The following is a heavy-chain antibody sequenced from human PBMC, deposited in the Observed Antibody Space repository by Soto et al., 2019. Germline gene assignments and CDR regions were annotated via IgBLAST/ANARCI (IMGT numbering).Heavy chain of an antibody. CDR2: TYYRNNYYN. J-gene: IGHJ4*02. CDR3: EGMQEGALAY. D-gene: IGHD1-26*01. Sequence: RTLSLSGTGSLDRVSSNSAACNFMSQSPSRGFQWLGSTYYRNNYYNAYAVSVNSRITIKPDTSNNQFSLQLTSVIPEDTAVYYCEGMQEGALAYWGQGTLVTVSS. CDR1: LDRVSSNSAA. V-gene: IGHV6-1*01.